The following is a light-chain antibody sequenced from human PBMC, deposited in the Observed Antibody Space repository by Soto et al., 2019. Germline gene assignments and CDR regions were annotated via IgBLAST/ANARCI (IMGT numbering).Light chain of an antibody. CDR3: AAWDDSLNGLV. CDR2: NNS. CDR1: SSNIGRNT. J-gene: IGLJ2*01. Sequence: QLVLTQPPSASGTPGQTVTFSCSGSSSNIGRNTVNWYQQLPGTAPKVLIYNNSQRPSGVPARFSASKSGTSASLAISGLQSEDEADYYCAAWDDSLNGLVFGGGTKLTVL. V-gene: IGLV1-44*01.